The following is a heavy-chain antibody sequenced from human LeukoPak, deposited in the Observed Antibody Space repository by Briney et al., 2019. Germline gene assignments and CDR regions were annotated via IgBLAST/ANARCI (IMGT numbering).Heavy chain of an antibody. CDR3: AKEGCSSTSCYIGFDY. CDR1: GFPFSSFA. D-gene: IGHD2-2*02. J-gene: IGHJ4*02. V-gene: IGHV3-23*01. Sequence: PGGSLRLSCAASGFPFSSFAMSWVRQAPGKGLEWVSGISDSGGRTYYADSVKGRVTISRDNSKNTLYLQMNSLRAEDTAVYYCAKEGCSSTSCYIGFDYWGQGTLVTVSS. CDR2: ISDSGGRT.